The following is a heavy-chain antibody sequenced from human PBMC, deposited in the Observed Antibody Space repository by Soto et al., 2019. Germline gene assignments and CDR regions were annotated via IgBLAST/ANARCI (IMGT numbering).Heavy chain of an antibody. J-gene: IGHJ4*02. CDR2: ISGSGGST. CDR3: AKDFRYCSGGSCYSYYFDY. CDR1: GFTFSSYA. V-gene: IGHV3-23*01. D-gene: IGHD2-15*01. Sequence: GGSLRLSCAASGFTFSSYAMSWVRQAPGKGLEWVSAISGSGGSTYYADSVKGRFTISRDNSKNTLYLQMNSLRAEDTAVYYCAKDFRYCSGGSCYSYYFDYWGQGTLVTVSS.